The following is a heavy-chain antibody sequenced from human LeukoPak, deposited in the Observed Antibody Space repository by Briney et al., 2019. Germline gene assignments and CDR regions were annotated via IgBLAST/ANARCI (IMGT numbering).Heavy chain of an antibody. CDR3: ARDTNPYSSGWYLDY. Sequence: PGGSLRLSCAASGFTFSSYAMHWVRQAPGKGLEWVAVISYDGSNKYYADSVKGRFTISRDNSKNTLYLQMNSLRAEDTAVYYCARDTNPYSSGWYLDYWGQGTLVTVSS. V-gene: IGHV3-30*04. J-gene: IGHJ4*02. CDR1: GFTFSSYA. D-gene: IGHD6-19*01. CDR2: ISYDGSNK.